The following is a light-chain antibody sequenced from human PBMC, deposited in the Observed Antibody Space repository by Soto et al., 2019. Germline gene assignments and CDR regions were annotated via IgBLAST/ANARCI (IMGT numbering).Light chain of an antibody. Sequence: ALPPPASVSRSPGQSITISCTGTSSDVGGHDYVSWYQRHPGKAPKLIIYEVRNRPSGVSNRFSGSKSGNTASLTISGLQAEDEADYYCSSYSSTTLVFGTGTKVTVL. J-gene: IGLJ1*01. CDR3: SSYSSTTLV. V-gene: IGLV2-14*01. CDR1: SSDVGGHDY. CDR2: EVR.